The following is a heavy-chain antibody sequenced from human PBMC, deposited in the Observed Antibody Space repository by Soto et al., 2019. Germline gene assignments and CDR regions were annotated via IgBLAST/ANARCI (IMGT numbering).Heavy chain of an antibody. D-gene: IGHD6-19*01. CDR3: AKDSPGYSSGFPQKWFDP. CDR2: ISGSGGST. Sequence: GGSLRLSCAASGFTFSSYAMSWVRQAPGKGLEWVSAISGSGGSTYYADSVKGRFTISRDNSKNTLYLQMNSLRAEDTAVYYCAKDSPGYSSGFPQKWFDPWGQGTLVTVSS. V-gene: IGHV3-23*01. CDR1: GFTFSSYA. J-gene: IGHJ5*02.